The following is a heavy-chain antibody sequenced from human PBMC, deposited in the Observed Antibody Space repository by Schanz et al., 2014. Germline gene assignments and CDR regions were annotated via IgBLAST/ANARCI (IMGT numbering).Heavy chain of an antibody. CDR3: AGAFDSSGYYFDY. V-gene: IGHV1-18*01. CDR1: GYTFTDYG. Sequence: QVQLVQSGAEVKKPGASVKVSCKASGYTFTDYGVIWVRQAPGQGLEWMGWISTSNGNTNYIQKLQGRVTVTSDTSTSTVYMELSGLRSEDTAVYYCAGAFDSSGYYFDYWGQGTLVTVSS. CDR2: ISTSNGNT. J-gene: IGHJ4*02. D-gene: IGHD3-22*01.